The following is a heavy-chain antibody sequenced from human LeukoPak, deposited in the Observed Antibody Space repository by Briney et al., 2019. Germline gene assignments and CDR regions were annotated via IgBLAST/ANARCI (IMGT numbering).Heavy chain of an antibody. CDR3: AKDRPPTVNGCLDY. J-gene: IGHJ4*02. CDR1: GFTFSRFG. D-gene: IGHD4-11*01. V-gene: IGHV3-30*18. Sequence: GGSLRLSCAASGFTFSRFGMNWVRQAPGKGLEWVAVISYDGSNKYYADSVKGRFTISRDNSKNTLYLQMNSLRAEDTAVYYCAKDRPPTVNGCLDYWGQGTLVTVSS. CDR2: ISYDGSNK.